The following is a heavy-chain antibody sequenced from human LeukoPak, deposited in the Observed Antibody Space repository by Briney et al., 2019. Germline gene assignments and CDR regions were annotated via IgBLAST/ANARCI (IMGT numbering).Heavy chain of an antibody. CDR2: IWYDGSNK. J-gene: IGHJ4*02. Sequence: GGSLRLSCAASGFTFSSYGMHWVRQAPGKGLEWVAVIWYDGSNKYYADSVKGRFTISRDNSKNTLYLQMNSLRAEDTAVYYCAKAGIAVAGLFDYWGQGTLVTVSS. CDR1: GFTFSSYG. D-gene: IGHD6-19*01. V-gene: IGHV3-33*06. CDR3: AKAGIAVAGLFDY.